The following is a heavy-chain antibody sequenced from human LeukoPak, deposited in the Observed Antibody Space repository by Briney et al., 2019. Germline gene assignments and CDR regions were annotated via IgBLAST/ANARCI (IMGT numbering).Heavy chain of an antibody. CDR3: ARADVEMATIYYFDY. CDR1: GFTFSDYY. V-gene: IGHV3-11*01. J-gene: IGHJ4*02. Sequence: GGSLRLSCAASGFTFSDYYMSWIRQAPGKGLEWVSYISSSGSTIYYADSVKGRFTISRDNAKNSLYLQMNSLRAEDTAVYYCARADVEMATIYYFDYWGQGTLVTVSS. D-gene: IGHD5-24*01. CDR2: ISSSGSTI.